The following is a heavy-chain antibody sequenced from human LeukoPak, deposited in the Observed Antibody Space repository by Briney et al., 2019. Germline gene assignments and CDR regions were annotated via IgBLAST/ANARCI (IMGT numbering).Heavy chain of an antibody. J-gene: IGHJ4*02. D-gene: IGHD3-10*01. Sequence: ASVKISCKASGYTFTKYAIHWVRHDPGQSLEWMGWINAGNGNTKYSQKFQDKITITRDTTARTAYMEVGSLRFEDAAVYYCARRGDYGSGDLDHWGQGTLVTVPS. CDR1: GYTFTKYA. V-gene: IGHV1-3*01. CDR3: ARRGDYGSGDLDH. CDR2: INAGNGNT.